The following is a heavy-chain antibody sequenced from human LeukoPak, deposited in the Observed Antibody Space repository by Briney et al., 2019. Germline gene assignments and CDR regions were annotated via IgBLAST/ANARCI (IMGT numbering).Heavy chain of an antibody. CDR3: ATLWLMGLVAFDI. V-gene: IGHV4-34*01. CDR1: GGSFSAYY. J-gene: IGHJ3*02. Sequence: PSETLSLTCAVYGGSFSAYYWSWIRQPPGKGLEWIGEINHSGSTNYDPSLKSRVTISADTSKNQLSLKLSSVTAADTAVYYCATLWLMGLVAFDIWGQGTMVTVSS. D-gene: IGHD5-18*01. CDR2: INHSGST.